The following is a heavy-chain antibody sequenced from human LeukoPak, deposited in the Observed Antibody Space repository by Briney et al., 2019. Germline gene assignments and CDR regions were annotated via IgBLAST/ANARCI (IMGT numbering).Heavy chain of an antibody. D-gene: IGHD3-3*01. V-gene: IGHV4-34*01. Sequence: TSETLSLTCAVYGGSFSGYYWSWIRQPPGKGLEWIGSIYYSGSTYYNPSLKSRVTISVDTSKNQFSLKLSSVTAADTAVYYRARQTPHYDFWSGYLNWFDPWGQGTLVTVSS. CDR3: ARQTPHYDFWSGYLNWFDP. J-gene: IGHJ5*02. CDR1: GGSFSGYY. CDR2: IYYSGST.